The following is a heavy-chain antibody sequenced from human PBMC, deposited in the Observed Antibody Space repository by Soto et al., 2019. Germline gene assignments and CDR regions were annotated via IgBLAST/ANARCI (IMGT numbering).Heavy chain of an antibody. CDR3: ARGSYYYDSSGYYYVPCDY. CDR1: GGTFSSYA. V-gene: IGHV1-69*13. Sequence: SVKVSCKASGGTFSSYAISCVRQAPGQGLEWMGGIIPIFGTANYAQKFQGRVTITADESTSTAYMELSSLRSEDTAVYYCARGSYYYDSSGYYYVPCDYWGQGTLVTGSS. CDR2: IIPIFGTA. J-gene: IGHJ4*02. D-gene: IGHD3-22*01.